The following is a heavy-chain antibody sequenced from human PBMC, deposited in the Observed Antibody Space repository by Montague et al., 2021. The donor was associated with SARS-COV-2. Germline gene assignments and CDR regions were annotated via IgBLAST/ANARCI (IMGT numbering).Heavy chain of an antibody. CDR1: GGSISSSSYY. V-gene: IGHV4-39*07. Sequence: SETLSLTCTVSGGSISSSSYYWGWIRQPPGKGLEWIGYIYYSGSTYYNPSLQSRVTISVDTSKNQFSLKLSSVTAADTAVYYCAGEIVVVTQTYHYGMDVWGQGTTVTVSS. D-gene: IGHD3-22*01. CDR3: AGEIVVVTQTYHYGMDV. CDR2: IYYSGST. J-gene: IGHJ6*02.